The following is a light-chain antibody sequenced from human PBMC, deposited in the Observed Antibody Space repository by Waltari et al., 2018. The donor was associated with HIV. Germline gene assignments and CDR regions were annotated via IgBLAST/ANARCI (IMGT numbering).Light chain of an antibody. CDR1: SSNIGSNY. V-gene: IGLV1-47*01. Sequence: QSVLTQPPSASGTPGQRVSISCSGSSSNIGSNYVYWYQQLPGTAPKLLRYRNDERPSGVPDRFSGSKSGTSASLALSGLRSEDEADYYWAAWDNSLSAWVFGGGTKLTVL. CDR3: AAWDNSLSAWV. CDR2: RND. J-gene: IGLJ3*02.